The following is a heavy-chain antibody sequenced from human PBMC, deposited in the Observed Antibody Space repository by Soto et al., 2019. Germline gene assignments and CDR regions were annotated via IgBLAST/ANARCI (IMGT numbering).Heavy chain of an antibody. CDR3: AGGSSWQSYYYYYGMDV. D-gene: IGHD6-13*01. CDR1: GFTFSSYA. V-gene: IGHV3-30-3*01. CDR2: ISYDGSNK. Sequence: GVSLRLSCAASGFTFSSYAMHWVRQAPGKGLEWVAVISYDGSNKYYADSVKGRFTISRDNSKNTLYLQMNSLRAEDTAVYYCAGGSSWQSYYYYYGMDVWGQGTTVTVSS. J-gene: IGHJ6*02.